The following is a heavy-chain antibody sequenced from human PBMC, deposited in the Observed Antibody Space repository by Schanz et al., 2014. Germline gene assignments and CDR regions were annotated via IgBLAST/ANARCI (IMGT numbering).Heavy chain of an antibody. V-gene: IGHV4-59*02. CDR3: ARGGGGWNFYGMDV. CDR1: GGSVSTYK. CDR2: ISYGGLS. Sequence: QVQLQESGPGLVKPSETLSLTCTVSGGSVSTYKWGWIRQPPGKGLEYIGLISYGGLSDYNPSLKSRVTISVDTSKNQFSLRLNSVIAADTAVYYCARGGGGWNFYGMDVWGQGTTVTVSS. D-gene: IGHD3-16*01. J-gene: IGHJ6*02.